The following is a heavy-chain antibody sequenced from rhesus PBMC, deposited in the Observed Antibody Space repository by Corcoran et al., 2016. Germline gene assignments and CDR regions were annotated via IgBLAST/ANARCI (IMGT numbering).Heavy chain of an antibody. CDR1: GFTFSSYG. D-gene: IGHD3-28*01. V-gene: IGHV3S5*01. CDR2: ISNVGGSK. Sequence: EVQLVESGGGLVQPGGSLRLSCAASGFTFSSYGMSWVRQAPGKGLEWVSYISNVGGSKYSANSGKGRFTISRDNSKNTLSLQMNSLRAEDTAVYYCAKARGNNHYHSNPIDYWGQGVLVTVSS. J-gene: IGHJ4*01. CDR3: AKARGNNHYHSNPIDY.